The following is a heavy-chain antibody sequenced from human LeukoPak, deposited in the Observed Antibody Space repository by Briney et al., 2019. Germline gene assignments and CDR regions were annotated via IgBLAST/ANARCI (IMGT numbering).Heavy chain of an antibody. CDR2: IGKGGDR. CDR3: VRGGHSGFDF. J-gene: IGHJ3*01. V-gene: IGHV3-13*04. D-gene: IGHD5-12*01. CDR1: GLTFSTYD. Sequence: PGGSLRLSCAAAGLTFSTYDMQWVRQTTGKGLEWVSGIGKGGDRYYAGSVKGRFTISRENAKNSLYLQMNSLRIEDTAVYYCVRGGHSGFDFWGQGTMVTVSS.